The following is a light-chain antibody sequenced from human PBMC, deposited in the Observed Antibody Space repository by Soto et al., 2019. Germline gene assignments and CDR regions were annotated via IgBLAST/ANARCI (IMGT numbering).Light chain of an antibody. CDR2: DVN. CDR3: CSYAGNYKYV. CDR1: SSDVGAYNF. J-gene: IGLJ1*01. Sequence: SFLTPPHSVSGSPGQSVTISCTGTSSDVGAYNFASWYQQRPGTAPRLIIYDVNKRPSGVPDRFSGSKSGNTASLTISGLQAEDEADYYCCSYAGNYKYVFGSGTKVTVL. V-gene: IGLV2-11*01.